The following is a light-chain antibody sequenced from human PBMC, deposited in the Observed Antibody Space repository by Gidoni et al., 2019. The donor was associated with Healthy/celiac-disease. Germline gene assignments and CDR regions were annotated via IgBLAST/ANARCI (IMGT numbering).Light chain of an antibody. Sequence: EIVMTQSPATLSVSPGERATLSCRASQSVSSSLAWYQQKPGQAPRLLIYGASTRATGIPARFSGSGSGTEFTLTISSLQSEDFAVYYCQQYNNWPLYTFXQXTKLEIK. CDR2: GAS. CDR1: QSVSSS. J-gene: IGKJ2*01. V-gene: IGKV3-15*01. CDR3: QQYNNWPLYT.